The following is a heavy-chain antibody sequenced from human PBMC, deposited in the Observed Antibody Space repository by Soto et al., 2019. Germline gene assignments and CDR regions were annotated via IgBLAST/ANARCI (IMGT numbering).Heavy chain of an antibody. Sequence: QVQLVQSGAEVKKPGSSVKVSCKASGGTFSSYTISWVRQAPGQGLEWMGRIIPILGIANYAQKFQGRVTITADKSTSTAYMELSSLRSEDTAVYYCARRIAAADPSTYGIDVWGQGTTVTVSS. D-gene: IGHD6-13*01. CDR2: IIPILGIA. CDR3: ARRIAAADPSTYGIDV. J-gene: IGHJ6*02. V-gene: IGHV1-69*02. CDR1: GGTFSSYT.